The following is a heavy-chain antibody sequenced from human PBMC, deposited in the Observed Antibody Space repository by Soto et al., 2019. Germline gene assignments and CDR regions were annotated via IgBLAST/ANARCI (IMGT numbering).Heavy chain of an antibody. V-gene: IGHV3-30-3*01. D-gene: IGHD3-9*01. J-gene: IGHJ3*02. CDR3: ARGGDYDILTGYWDDAFDI. CDR1: GFTFSSYA. Sequence: GGSLRLSCAASGFTFSSYAMHWVRQAPGKGLEWVAVISYDGSNKYYADSVKGRFTISRDNSKNTLYLQMNSLRAEDTAVYYCARGGDYDILTGYWDDAFDIWGQGTMVTVSS. CDR2: ISYDGSNK.